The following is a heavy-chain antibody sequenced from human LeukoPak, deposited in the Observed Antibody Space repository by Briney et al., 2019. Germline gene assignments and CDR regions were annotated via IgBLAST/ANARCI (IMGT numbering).Heavy chain of an antibody. J-gene: IGHJ5*02. V-gene: IGHV3-7*04. CDR2: IKQDGSEK. CDR3: ARTVLLWFGELLGWFDP. Sequence: PGRSLRLSCAASGFTFSSYAMHWVRQAPGKGLEWVANIKQDGSEKYYVDSVKGRFTISRDNAKNSLYLQMNSLRAEDTAVYYCARTVLLWFGELLGWFDPWGQGTLVTVSS. CDR1: GFTFSSYA. D-gene: IGHD3-10*01.